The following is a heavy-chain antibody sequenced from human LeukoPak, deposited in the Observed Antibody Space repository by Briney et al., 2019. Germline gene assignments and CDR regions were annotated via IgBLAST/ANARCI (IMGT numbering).Heavy chain of an antibody. CDR1: GFTFSSYA. D-gene: IGHD3-10*01. CDR2: ISGSGGRT. Sequence: GGSLRLSCTASGFTFSSYAMSWVRQAPGKGLEWVSGISGSGGRTYYADSVKGRFTISRDNSKNTLSLQMNILRAEDTAIFYCAKSLWFGEMGFDCWGQGTLVTVSS. V-gene: IGHV3-23*01. J-gene: IGHJ4*02. CDR3: AKSLWFGEMGFDC.